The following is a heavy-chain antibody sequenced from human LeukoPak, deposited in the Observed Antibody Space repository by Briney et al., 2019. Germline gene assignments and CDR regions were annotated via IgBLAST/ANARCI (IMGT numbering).Heavy chain of an antibody. Sequence: GGSLRLSCAASGFTFSSYAMSWVRQAPGKGLEWVSAISGSGGSTYYADSVKGRFTISRDNSKNTLYLQMNSLRAEDTAVYYCANSDRGVRGERNYSDYWGQGTLVTVSS. V-gene: IGHV3-23*01. CDR1: GFTFSSYA. CDR2: ISGSGGST. J-gene: IGHJ4*02. CDR3: ANSDRGVRGERNYSDY. D-gene: IGHD3-10*01.